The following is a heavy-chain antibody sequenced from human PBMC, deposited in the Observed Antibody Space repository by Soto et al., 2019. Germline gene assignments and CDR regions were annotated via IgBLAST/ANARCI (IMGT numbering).Heavy chain of an antibody. V-gene: IGHV3-48*03. J-gene: IGHJ4*02. Sequence: EVQLLESGGDLVQPGGSLRLSCAASGFSFSSYEMNWVRQAPGKGLEWVSYISSSDSAIYYADSVKGRFTISRDNAKNSLYLQMNSLRAEDTAVYYCASLEMATMQGWGQGTLVTVSS. D-gene: IGHD3-3*01. CDR1: GFSFSSYE. CDR2: ISSSDSAI. CDR3: ASLEMATMQG.